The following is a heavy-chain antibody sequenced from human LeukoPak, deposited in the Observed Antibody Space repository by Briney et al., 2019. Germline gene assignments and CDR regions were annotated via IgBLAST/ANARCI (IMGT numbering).Heavy chain of an antibody. CDR1: GGSFSGYY. CDR3: ARDGAVAGRYWYFDL. D-gene: IGHD6-19*01. V-gene: IGHV4-34*01. Sequence: SETLSLTCAVYGGSFSGYYRSWIRQPPGKGLEWIGEINHSGSTNYNPSLKSRVTISVDTSKNQFSLKLSSVTAADTAVYYCARDGAVAGRYWYFDLWGRGALVTVSS. CDR2: INHSGST. J-gene: IGHJ2*01.